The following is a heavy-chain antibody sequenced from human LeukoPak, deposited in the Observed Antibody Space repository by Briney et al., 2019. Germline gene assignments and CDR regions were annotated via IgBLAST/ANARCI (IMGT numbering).Heavy chain of an antibody. CDR3: ARLTGTTGFDY. CDR1: GVTFSDYY. Sequence: SGGSLRLSCAASGVTFSDYYMNWIRQAPGKGLEWVANIKQDGSDKYYVDSVKGRFTISRDNAKNSLYLQLNSLRADDTAVYYCARLTGTTGFDYWGQGTLVTVSS. D-gene: IGHD1-1*01. J-gene: IGHJ4*02. V-gene: IGHV3-7*01. CDR2: IKQDGSDK.